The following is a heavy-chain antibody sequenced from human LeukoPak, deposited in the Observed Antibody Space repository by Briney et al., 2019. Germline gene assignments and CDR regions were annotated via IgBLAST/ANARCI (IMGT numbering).Heavy chain of an antibody. J-gene: IGHJ4*02. D-gene: IGHD7-27*01. CDR1: GFTFRTSW. CDR2: INSDGGNT. CDR3: ARGDPLGNY. Sequence: GGSLRLSCSASGFTFRTSWMHWVRQGPGKGLLWVAHINSDGGNTAYADSVKGRFTIPRDNAKSTLYLQMNSLRSEDTAVYYCARGDPLGNYWGQGTLVTVSS. V-gene: IGHV3-74*01.